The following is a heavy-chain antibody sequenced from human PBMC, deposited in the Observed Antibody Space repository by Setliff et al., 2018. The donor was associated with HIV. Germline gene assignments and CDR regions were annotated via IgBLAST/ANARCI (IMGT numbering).Heavy chain of an antibody. Sequence: SETLSLTCSLSGDSMSTYYWSWIRQTAGKGLEWIGRIHNSGNTNYNPSLMSRVSMSVDTSKSQFSLKLRSVTAADTAVYFCARGYSSAFFHEFFDYWGQGTLVTLS. CDR3: ARGYSSAFFHEFFDY. V-gene: IGHV4-4*07. J-gene: IGHJ4*02. CDR2: IHNSGNT. D-gene: IGHD6-25*01. CDR1: GDSMSTYY.